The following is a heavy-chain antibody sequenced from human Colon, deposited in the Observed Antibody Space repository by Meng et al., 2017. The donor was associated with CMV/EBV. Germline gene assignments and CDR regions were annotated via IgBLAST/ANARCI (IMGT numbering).Heavy chain of an antibody. J-gene: IGHJ6*02. V-gene: IGHV3-15*01. CDR3: AAITAATGTLYGMDV. CDR2: IKSKVDGGTT. D-gene: IGHD6-13*01. CDR1: GMTFSNAW. Sequence: GESLKISCTASGMTFSNAWMSWVRQAPGKGLEWIGRIKSKVDGGTTDYAAPVKGRFSLSRDDSKNTLYLQMNSLNTEDTAVYYCAAITAATGTLYGMDVWGLGTTVTVSS.